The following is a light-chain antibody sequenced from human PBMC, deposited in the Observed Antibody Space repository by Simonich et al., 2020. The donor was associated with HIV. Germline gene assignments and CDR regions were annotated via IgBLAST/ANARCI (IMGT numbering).Light chain of an antibody. CDR1: ALPKQY. CDR2: KDS. Sequence: SYELTQPPSVSVSPGQTARITCSGDALPKQYAYWSQQKPGQAPVLVIYKDSERPSGIPERFSGSSSGTTVTLTISGVQAEDEADYYCQSGDSSATVFGGGTKLTVL. J-gene: IGLJ2*01. CDR3: QSGDSSATV. V-gene: IGLV3-25*03.